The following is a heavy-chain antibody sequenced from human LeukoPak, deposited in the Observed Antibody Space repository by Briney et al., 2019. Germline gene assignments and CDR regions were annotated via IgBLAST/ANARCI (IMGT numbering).Heavy chain of an antibody. V-gene: IGHV3-30-3*01. D-gene: IGHD2-15*01. J-gene: IGHJ3*02. Sequence: GRSLRLSCAASGFTFSSYAMHWVRQAPGKGLEWVAVISYDGSNKYYADSVKGRFTISRDNSKNTLYLQMNSLRAEDTAVYYCAREWWDAFDIWGQGTMVTVSS. CDR3: AREWWDAFDI. CDR2: ISYDGSNK. CDR1: GFTFSSYA.